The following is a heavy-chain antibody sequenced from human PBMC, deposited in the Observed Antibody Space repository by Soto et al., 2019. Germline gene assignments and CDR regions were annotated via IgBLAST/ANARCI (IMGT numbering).Heavy chain of an antibody. Sequence: ETLSLTCTVSGGSISSYYWSWIRQPPGKGLEWVSVISGSGDSTYYADSVKGRFSISRDNSKNTLYLQMNSLRAEDTAVYYCANRGSGSYFGYWGQGTLVTVSS. D-gene: IGHD1-26*01. CDR3: ANRGSGSYFGY. V-gene: IGHV3-23*01. CDR1: GGSISSYY. CDR2: ISGSGDST. J-gene: IGHJ4*02.